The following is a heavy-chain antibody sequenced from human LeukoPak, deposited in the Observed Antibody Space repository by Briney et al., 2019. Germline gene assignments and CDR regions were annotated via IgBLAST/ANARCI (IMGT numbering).Heavy chain of an antibody. CDR2: IYPGDSDT. D-gene: IGHD1-14*01. V-gene: IGHV5-51*01. Sequence: HGESLKISCKGSGYAFTTYWIAWVRQMPGKGLEWMGIIYPGDSDTRYSPSFEGQVTISADKSISTAYLQWSSLKASDTAVYYCATLSGNTYYDYWGQGTLVTVSS. CDR3: ATLSGNTYYDY. CDR1: GYAFTTYW. J-gene: IGHJ4*02.